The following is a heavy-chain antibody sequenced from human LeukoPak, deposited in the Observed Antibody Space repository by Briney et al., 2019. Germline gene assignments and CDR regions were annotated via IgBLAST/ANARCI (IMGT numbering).Heavy chain of an antibody. J-gene: IGHJ6*02. V-gene: IGHV1-69*01. D-gene: IGHD3-3*01. CDR1: GGTFSSYA. CDR2: IIPIFGTA. Sequence: SVRVSCKASGGTFSSYAISWVRQAPGQGLEWMGGIIPIFGTANYAQKFQGRVTITADESTSTAYMELSSLRSEDTAVYYCARCETNRITIFGDYYYYGMDVWGQGTTVTVSS. CDR3: ARCETNRITIFGDYYYYGMDV.